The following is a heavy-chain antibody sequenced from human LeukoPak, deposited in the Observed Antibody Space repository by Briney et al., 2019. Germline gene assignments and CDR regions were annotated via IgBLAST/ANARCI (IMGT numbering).Heavy chain of an antibody. CDR2: TNTDGSSP. CDR3: ARGTAATAGIDY. D-gene: IGHD6-13*01. J-gene: IGHJ4*02. CDR1: EFTFGDYW. V-gene: IGHV3-74*01. Sequence: SGGSLRLSCAASEFTFGDYWMHWVRQVPGKGLVWVSHTNTDGSSPTYGDSAKGRFTVSRDNAKNTLFLQMNRLRVEDTAVYYCARGTAATAGIDYWGQGTLVTVSP.